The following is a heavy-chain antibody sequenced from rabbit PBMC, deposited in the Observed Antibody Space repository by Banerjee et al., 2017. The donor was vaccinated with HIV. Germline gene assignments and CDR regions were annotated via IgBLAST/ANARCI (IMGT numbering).Heavy chain of an antibody. CDR1: GFSFSSGYY. Sequence: QSLEESGGDLVKPGASLTLTCTASGFSFSSGYYMCWVRQAPGKGLEWIACIGASSNGNTYYATWATGRFTISKASSTTVTLQMTSLTVADTATYFCARTYGGSNGYPYYFNLWGPGTLVTVS. CDR2: IGASSNGNT. V-gene: IGHV1S40*01. D-gene: IGHD1-1*01. J-gene: IGHJ4*01. CDR3: ARTYGGSNGYPYYFNL.